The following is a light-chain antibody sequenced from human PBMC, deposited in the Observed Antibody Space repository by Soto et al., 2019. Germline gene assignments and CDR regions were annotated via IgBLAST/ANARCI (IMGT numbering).Light chain of an antibody. V-gene: IGKV3-20*01. CDR2: GAS. CDR3: QQYDTSPRT. J-gene: IGKJ1*01. CDR1: QSVRSNY. Sequence: EIVLTQSPGTLSLSPGERATLSCRASQSVRSNYLAWCQQKRGQGPRLLIYGASSRATGIPTRFSGSGSGTDFTLTISRLEPEDFAVYYCQQYDTSPRTFGQGTKVEI.